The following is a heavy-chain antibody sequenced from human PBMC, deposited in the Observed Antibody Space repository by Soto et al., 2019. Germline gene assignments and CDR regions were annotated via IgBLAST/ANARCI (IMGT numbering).Heavy chain of an antibody. V-gene: IGHV4-61*01. J-gene: IGHJ5*02. Sequence: PSETLSLTCTVSGGSVSSGSYYWSWIRQPPGKGLEWIGYIYYSGSTNYNPSLKSQVTISVDTSKNQFSLKLSSVTAADTAVYYCARGLGYCSGGSCGENWFDPWGQGTLVTVSS. CDR1: GGSVSSGSYY. D-gene: IGHD2-15*01. CDR3: ARGLGYCSGGSCGENWFDP. CDR2: IYYSGST.